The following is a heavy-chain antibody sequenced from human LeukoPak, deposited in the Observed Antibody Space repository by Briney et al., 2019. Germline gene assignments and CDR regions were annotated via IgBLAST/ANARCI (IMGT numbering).Heavy chain of an antibody. CDR3: ARDRIRGSGWADYYYGMDV. V-gene: IGHV3-7*01. J-gene: IGHJ6*02. CDR2: IKQDGSEK. D-gene: IGHD6-19*01. CDR1: GFTFSSYW. Sequence: GGYLRLSCAASGFTFSSYWMSWVRQAPGKGLEWVANIKQDGSEKYYVDSVKGRFTISRDNAKNSLYLQMNSLRAEDTAVYYCARDRIRGSGWADYYYGMDVWGQGTTVTVSS.